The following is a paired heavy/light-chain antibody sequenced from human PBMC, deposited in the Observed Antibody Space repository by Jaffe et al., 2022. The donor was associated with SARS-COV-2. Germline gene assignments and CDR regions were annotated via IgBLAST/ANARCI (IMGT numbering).Heavy chain of an antibody. D-gene: IGHD3-9*01. CDR3: AKLPPHDILTGYYTGTHDAFDI. CDR2: ISGSGFST. V-gene: IGHV3-23*04. CDR1: GFTFSSYA. Sequence: EVQLVASGGGLVQPGGSLRLSCTASGFTFSSYAMSWVRQAPGKGLEWVSGISGSGFSTYYADSVKGHFTISRDNSKNTLYLQMNSLRAEDTAVYYCAKLPPHDILTGYYTGTHDAFDIWGQGTMVTVSS. J-gene: IGHJ3*02.
Light chain of an antibody. CDR3: QQSYNTPLT. V-gene: IGKV1-39*01. J-gene: IGKJ4*01. CDR1: QSINNN. Sequence: DIQMTQSPSSLSASVGDRVTITCRASQSINNNLNWYQQKPGKAPKLLIYAAASLQSGVPSRFSGSGSGTDFTLTISSLQPEDFATYYCQQSYNTPLTFGGGTKVEIK. CDR2: AAA.